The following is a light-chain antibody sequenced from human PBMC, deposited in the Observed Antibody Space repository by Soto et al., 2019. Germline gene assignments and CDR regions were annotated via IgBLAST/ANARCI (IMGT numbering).Light chain of an antibody. J-gene: IGKJ1*01. V-gene: IGKV1-5*01. CDR3: HQYNNYPRT. CDR2: DAS. Sequence: IQMTQSPSTLSASVGYRVPIPCRASQGIRNDLAWYQHKPGKAPKFLLYDASSLESGVPSRFSGSGSGTEFTLTTSNLQPDDFATYYCHQYNNYPRTFGQGTKVDIK. CDR1: QGIRND.